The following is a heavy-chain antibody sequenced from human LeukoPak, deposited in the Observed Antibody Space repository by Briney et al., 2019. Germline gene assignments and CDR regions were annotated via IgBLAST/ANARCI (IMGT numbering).Heavy chain of an antibody. J-gene: IGHJ4*02. Sequence: SETLSLTCTVSGGSISSSSYYRGWIRQPPGTGLEWIGSIYYSGSTYYNPSLKSRVTISVDTSKNQFSLKLSSVTAADTAVYYCARDGGGSPFGYWGQGTLVTVSS. CDR1: GGSISSSSYY. CDR2: IYYSGST. V-gene: IGHV4-39*02. D-gene: IGHD2-15*01. CDR3: ARDGGGSPFGY.